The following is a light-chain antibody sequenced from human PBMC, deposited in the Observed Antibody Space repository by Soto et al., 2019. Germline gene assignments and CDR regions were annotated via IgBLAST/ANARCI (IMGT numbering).Light chain of an antibody. V-gene: IGLV2-23*01. CDR2: EGN. J-gene: IGLJ1*01. CDR1: SSDVGSYNF. Sequence: QSVLTQPASVSGSPGQSITISCTGTSSDVGSYNFVSWYQHHPGKAPKLMIYEGNRRPSGVSNRFSGSKSGNTASLTVSGLQAEDEADYYCCSYAGSNTFVFGTGTKLTVL. CDR3: CSYAGSNTFV.